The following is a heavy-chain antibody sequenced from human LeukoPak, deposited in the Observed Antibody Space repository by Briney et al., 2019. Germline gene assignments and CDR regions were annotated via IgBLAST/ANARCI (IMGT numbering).Heavy chain of an antibody. CDR3: ATVTQYWYFDL. J-gene: IGHJ2*01. D-gene: IGHD4-17*01. CDR1: GGSFSGYY. CDR2: INHSGST. V-gene: IGHV4-34*01. Sequence: SETLSLTCAVYGGSFSGYYWSWIRQPPGKGLEWIGEINHSGSTNYNPSLKSRVTISVDTSKNQLSLKLSSVAAADTAVYYCATVTQYWYFDLWGRGTLVTVSS.